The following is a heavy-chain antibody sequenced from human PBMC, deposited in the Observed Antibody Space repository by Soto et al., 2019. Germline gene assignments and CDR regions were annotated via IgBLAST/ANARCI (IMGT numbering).Heavy chain of an antibody. CDR3: ARLLGEGEHNWFDP. CDR1: GGSISSGGYY. V-gene: IGHV4-31*03. J-gene: IGHJ5*02. Sequence: TSETLSLTCTVSGGSISSGGYYWSWIRQHPGKGLEWIGYIYYSGSTYYNPSLKSRVTISVDTSKNQFSLKLSSVTAADTAVYYCARLLGEGEHNWFDPWGQGTLVTVSS. CDR2: IYYSGST. D-gene: IGHD1-26*01.